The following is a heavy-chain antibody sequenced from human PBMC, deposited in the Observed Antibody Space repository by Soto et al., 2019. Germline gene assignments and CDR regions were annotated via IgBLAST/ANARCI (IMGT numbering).Heavy chain of an antibody. D-gene: IGHD3-22*01. V-gene: IGHV3-33*01. CDR1: GFTFSSYG. CDR2: IWYDGSNK. J-gene: IGHJ4*02. Sequence: GRSLRRSCAASGFTFSSYGMHWVRQAPGKGLEWVAVIWYDGSNKYYADSVKGRFTISRDNSKNTLYLQMNSLRAEDTAVYYCARDPDTSSGYYYDGYYFDYWGQGTLVTVSS. CDR3: ARDPDTSSGYYYDGYYFDY.